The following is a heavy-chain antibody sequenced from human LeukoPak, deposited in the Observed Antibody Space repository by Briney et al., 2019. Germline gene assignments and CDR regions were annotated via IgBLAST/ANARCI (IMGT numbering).Heavy chain of an antibody. CDR2: INHSGST. D-gene: IGHD1-26*01. J-gene: IGHJ6*03. CDR1: GGSFSGYY. V-gene: IGHV4-34*01. CDR3: ARGPHEELLEGTAYYYYYMDV. Sequence: SETLSLTCAVYGGSFSGYYWSWIRQPPGKGLEWIGEINHSGSTNYNPSLKSRVTISVDTSKNQFSLKLSSVTAADTAEYYCARGPHEELLEGTAYYYYYMDVWGKGTTVTISS.